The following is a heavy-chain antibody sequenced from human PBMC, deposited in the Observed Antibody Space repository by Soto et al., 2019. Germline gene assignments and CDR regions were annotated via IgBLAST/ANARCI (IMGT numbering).Heavy chain of an antibody. Sequence: PGGSPKLSSAASGFTFSSYAMHWVRQAPGKGLEWVAVISYDGSNKYYADSVKGRFTISRDNSKNTLYLQMNSLRAEDTAVYYWSRDISRNGVVPAAISELYTRDLWGHRPMVT. V-gene: IGHV3-30-3*01. D-gene: IGHD2-2*02. CDR1: GFTFSSYA. J-gene: IGHJ6*02. CDR3: SRDISRNGVVPAAISELYTRDL. CDR2: ISYDGSNK.